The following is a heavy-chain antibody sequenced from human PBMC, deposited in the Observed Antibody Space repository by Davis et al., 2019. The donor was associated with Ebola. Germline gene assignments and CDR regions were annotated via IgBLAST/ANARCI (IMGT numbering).Heavy chain of an antibody. J-gene: IGHJ4*02. CDR3: ARDHTR. CDR2: ISYDGSNK. D-gene: IGHD5-18*01. Sequence: PGGSLRLSCAASGFTFSSYAMHWVRQAPGKGLEWVAVISYDGSNKYYADSVKGRFTISRDNSKNTLYLQMNSLRAEDTAVYYCARDHTRWGQGTLVTVSS. V-gene: IGHV3-30-3*01. CDR1: GFTFSSYA.